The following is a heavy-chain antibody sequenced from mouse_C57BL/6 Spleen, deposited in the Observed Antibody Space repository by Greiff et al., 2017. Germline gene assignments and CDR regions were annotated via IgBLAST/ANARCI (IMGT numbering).Heavy chain of an antibody. V-gene: IGHV1-53*01. CDR2: INPSDGGT. CDR3: AINTVVAPDFDY. Sequence: VQLLQPGAELVKPGASVKLSCKASGFTFTSYWMPWVKQTPGQGLEWVGNINPSDGGTNYNEKFKGKATLTVDKSSSTAYMQLSSLTSEDSAVYYCAINTVVAPDFDYWGQGTTLTVSS. CDR1: GFTFTSYW. D-gene: IGHD1-1*01. J-gene: IGHJ2*01.